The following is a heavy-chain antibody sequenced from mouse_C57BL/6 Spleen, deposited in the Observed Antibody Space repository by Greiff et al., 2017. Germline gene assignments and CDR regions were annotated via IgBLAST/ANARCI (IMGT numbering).Heavy chain of an antibody. CDR3: ARTGSSGYYAMDY. CDR2: IDPSDSYT. CDR1: GYTFTSYW. Sequence: VQLQQPGAELVMPGASVKLSCKASGYTFTSYWMHWVKQRPGQGLEWIGEIDPSDSYTNYNQKFKGKSTLTVDKSSSTAYMQLSSLTSEDSAVYYCARTGSSGYYAMDYWGQGTSVTVSS. D-gene: IGHD3-2*02. J-gene: IGHJ4*01. V-gene: IGHV1-69*01.